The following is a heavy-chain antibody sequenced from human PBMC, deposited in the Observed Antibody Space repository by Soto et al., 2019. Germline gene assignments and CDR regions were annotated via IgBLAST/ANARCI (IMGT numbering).Heavy chain of an antibody. CDR1: GGTFRSYT. D-gene: IGHD6-6*01. CDR3: VCSSSGYFDY. V-gene: IGHV1-69*02. J-gene: IGHJ4*02. CDR2: IIPILGIA. Sequence: QVQLVHSGAEVKKPGSSVKVSCKASGGTFRSYTISWVRQVPGQGLEWMGRIIPILGIANYAQKFQGRVTITADKSTSTAYMELSSLRSEDTAVYYCVCSSSGYFDYWGQGTLVTVSS.